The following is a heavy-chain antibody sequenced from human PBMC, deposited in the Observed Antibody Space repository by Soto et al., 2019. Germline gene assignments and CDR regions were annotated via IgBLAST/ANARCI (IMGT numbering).Heavy chain of an antibody. CDR3: AISFVGGTKVRGSYRKAIDY. CDR1: GGSFSGYY. D-gene: IGHD3-10*01. CDR2: INHSGST. Sequence: SETLSLTCAAYGGSFSGYYWSWIRQPPGKGLEWIGEINHSGSTNYNPSLKSRVTISVDTSKNQFSLKLSSVTAADTAVYYCAISFVGGTKVRGSYRKAIDYWGQGTLVTVSS. V-gene: IGHV4-34*01. J-gene: IGHJ4*02.